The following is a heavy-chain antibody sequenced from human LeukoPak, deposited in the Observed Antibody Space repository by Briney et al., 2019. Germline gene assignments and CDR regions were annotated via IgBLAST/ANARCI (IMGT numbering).Heavy chain of an antibody. J-gene: IGHJ4*02. Sequence: GGSLRLSRAASGFTVSNNYMSWVRQAPGKGLEWVSVIYSGGSTYYADSVKGRFTISKDNSKNSLYLQMNSLRAEDTAVYYCARNLWDYYDSSGYLPNDYWGQGTLVTVSS. V-gene: IGHV3-53*01. CDR3: ARNLWDYYDSSGYLPNDY. CDR1: GFTVSNNY. D-gene: IGHD3-22*01. CDR2: IYSGGST.